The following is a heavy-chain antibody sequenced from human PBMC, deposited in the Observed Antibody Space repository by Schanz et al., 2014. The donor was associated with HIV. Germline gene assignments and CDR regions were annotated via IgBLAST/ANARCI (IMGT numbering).Heavy chain of an antibody. D-gene: IGHD2-21*02. CDR1: GFTFSSYS. V-gene: IGHV3-23*04. CDR2: ISGSGGST. J-gene: IGHJ4*02. CDR3: ADVTATSADI. Sequence: EVQLVESGGRLVQPGGSLRLSCVASGFTFSSYSMNWVRQAPGKGLEWVSVISGSGGSTYYADSVKGRFTISRDNSKNTLYLQMNSLRAEDTAVYYCADVTATSADIWGQGTLVTVSS.